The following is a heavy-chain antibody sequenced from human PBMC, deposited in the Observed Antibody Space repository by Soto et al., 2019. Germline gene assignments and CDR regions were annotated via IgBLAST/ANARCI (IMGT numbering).Heavy chain of an antibody. CDR3: AKVPYSGATYWYFDL. D-gene: IGHD1-26*01. V-gene: IGHV3-30*18. CDR1: GFTFSSYG. Sequence: GGSLRLSCAASGFTFSSYGMHWVRQAPGKGLEWVAVISYDGSNKYYADSVKGRFTISRDNSKNTLYLQMNSLRAEDTAVYYCAKVPYSGATYWYFDLWGRGTLVTVSS. CDR2: ISYDGSNK. J-gene: IGHJ2*01.